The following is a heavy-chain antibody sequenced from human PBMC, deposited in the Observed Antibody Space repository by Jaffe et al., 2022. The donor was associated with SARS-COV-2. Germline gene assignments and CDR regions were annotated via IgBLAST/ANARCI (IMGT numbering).Heavy chain of an antibody. CDR2: IYSGGST. J-gene: IGHJ6*02. D-gene: IGHD6-13*01. CDR1: GLTVSSNY. V-gene: IGHV3-53*01. CDR3: ARFLEAAGGLDV. Sequence: EVQLVESGGGLIQPGGSLRLSCAASGLTVSSNYMSWVRQAPGKGLEWVSVIYSGGSTFYADSVKGRFTISRDNSKNTLYLQMSSLRGEDTAMYYCARFLEAAGGLDVWGQGTTVTVSS.